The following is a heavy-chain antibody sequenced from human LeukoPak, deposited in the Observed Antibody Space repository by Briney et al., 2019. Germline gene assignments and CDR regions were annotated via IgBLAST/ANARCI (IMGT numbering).Heavy chain of an antibody. CDR3: ARHAGYSRNYYYMDV. CDR1: GGSISSSSSC. CDR2: IYYSGTT. Sequence: SETLSLTCTVSGGSISSSSSCWGWIRQPPGKGLEWIATIYYSGTTYYNPSPKSRVTIFVDTSKNQFSLNLSSVTAADTAVYYCARHAGYSRNYYYMDVWGKGTTVTISS. V-gene: IGHV4-39*01. J-gene: IGHJ6*03. D-gene: IGHD6-13*01.